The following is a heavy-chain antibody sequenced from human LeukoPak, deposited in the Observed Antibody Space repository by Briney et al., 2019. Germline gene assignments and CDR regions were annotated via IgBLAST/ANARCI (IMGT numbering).Heavy chain of an antibody. CDR3: ARDVVPVANGFVY. Sequence: GGSLRLSCAASGFTFSDYYMSWIRQAPGKGLEWVSYISSSRSYTNYADSVKGRFTISRDNAKNSLYLQMNSLRAEDTAVYYCARDVVPVANGFVYWGQGTLVTVSS. V-gene: IGHV3-11*06. J-gene: IGHJ4*02. CDR2: ISSSRSYT. D-gene: IGHD2-2*01. CDR1: GFTFSDYY.